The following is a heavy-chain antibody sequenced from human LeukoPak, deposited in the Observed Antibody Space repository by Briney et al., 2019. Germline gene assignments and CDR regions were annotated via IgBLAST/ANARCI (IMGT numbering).Heavy chain of an antibody. CDR2: INSDGSST. CDR1: GFTFSSYW. Sequence: TGGSLRLSCAASGFTFSSYWMHWVRQAPGKGLVWVSRINSDGSSTTYADSVKGRFTISRDNAKSTLFLQMNSLRADDTAVYYCARLRSKYWFDPWGQGTLVTVSS. J-gene: IGHJ5*02. CDR3: ARLRSKYWFDP. V-gene: IGHV3-74*01. D-gene: IGHD4-11*01.